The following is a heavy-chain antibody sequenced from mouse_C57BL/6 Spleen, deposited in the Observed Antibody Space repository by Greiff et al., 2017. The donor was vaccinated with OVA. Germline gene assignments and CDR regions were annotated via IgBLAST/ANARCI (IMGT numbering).Heavy chain of an antibody. CDR2: INPNYGTT. CDR1: GYSFTDYN. V-gene: IGHV1-39*01. Sequence: VQLQQSGPELVKPGASVKISCKASGYSFTDYNMNWVKQSTGKSLEWIGVINPNYGTTSYNQKFKGKATLTVDQSSSTAYMQLNILTSEDSAVYDCERSDYCSSYYAMDYWGQGTSVTVSS. CDR3: ERSDYCSSYYAMDY. D-gene: IGHD1-1*01. J-gene: IGHJ4*01.